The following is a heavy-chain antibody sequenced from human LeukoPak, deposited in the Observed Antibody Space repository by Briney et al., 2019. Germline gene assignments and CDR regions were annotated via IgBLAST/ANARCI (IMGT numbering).Heavy chain of an antibody. CDR2: ISGSGGST. D-gene: IGHD3-3*01. CDR1: GFTFSSYA. J-gene: IGHJ6*03. V-gene: IGHV3-23*01. Sequence: GGSLRLSCAASGFTFSSYAMSWVRQAPGKGLEWVSAISGSGGSTYYADSVKGRFTISRDNSKNTLYLQMNNLRTEDTALYYCAKTSLSDASGHYYYMDVWGKGTTITVSS. CDR3: AKTSLSDASGHYYYMDV.